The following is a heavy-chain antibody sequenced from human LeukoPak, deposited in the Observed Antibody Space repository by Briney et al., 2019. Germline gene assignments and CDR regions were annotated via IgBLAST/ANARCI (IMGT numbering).Heavy chain of an antibody. D-gene: IGHD1-14*01. CDR2: ISGTTSGT. CDR1: GFTFSPCA. CDR3: AKVRTYFYHGLDV. Sequence: GGSWRLSCATSGFTFSPCAMSWVRKVPGKGLEWASGISGTTSGTYYADSVKGRFTISRDNSKNTLFLQVNSLRAEDTAVYYCAKVRTYFYHGLDVWGQGTTVTVSS. J-gene: IGHJ6*02. V-gene: IGHV3-23*01.